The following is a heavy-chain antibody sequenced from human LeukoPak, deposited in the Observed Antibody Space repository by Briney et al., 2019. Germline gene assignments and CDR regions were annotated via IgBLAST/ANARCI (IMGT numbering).Heavy chain of an antibody. J-gene: IGHJ3*02. CDR2: ISGSGGST. D-gene: IGHD3-22*01. CDR3: AKDRLRDYYDSSGYYYDDAFDI. CDR1: GFTFSSYA. Sequence: PGGSLRLSCAAWGFTFSSYAMSWVRQAPGKGREGVSAISGSGGSTYYADSVKGRFTISRDNSKNTLYLQMNSLRAEDTAVYYCAKDRLRDYYDSSGYYYDDAFDIWGQGTMVTVSS. V-gene: IGHV3-23*01.